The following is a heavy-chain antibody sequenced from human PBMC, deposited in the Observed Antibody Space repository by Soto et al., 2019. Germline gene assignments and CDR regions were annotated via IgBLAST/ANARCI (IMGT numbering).Heavy chain of an antibody. D-gene: IGHD2-2*01. J-gene: IGHJ6*02. CDR2: IYSGGST. CDR1: GFTVSSNY. CDR3: ARDQVVPAATYLYYYYYGMDV. Sequence: EVQLVESGGGLVQPGGSLRLSCAASGFTVSSNYMSWVRQAPGKGLEWVSVIYSGGSTYYADSVKGRFTISRDNSKNTLYLQMNSLRAEDTAVYYCARDQVVPAATYLYYYYYGMDVWGQGTTVTVSS. V-gene: IGHV3-66*01.